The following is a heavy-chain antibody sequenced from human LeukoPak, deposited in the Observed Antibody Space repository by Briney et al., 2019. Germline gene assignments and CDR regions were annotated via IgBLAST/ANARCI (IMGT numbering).Heavy chain of an antibody. CDR1: GFTFSSYC. Sequence: GGSLRLSCAASGFTFSSYCMNWVRQAPGKGLEWVSSISSSSSYIYYADSAKGRFTISRDNAKNSLYLQMNSLRAEDTAVYYCARGKQWLVDAFDIWGQGTMVTVSS. CDR3: ARGKQWLVDAFDI. V-gene: IGHV3-21*01. D-gene: IGHD6-19*01. J-gene: IGHJ3*02. CDR2: ISSSSSYI.